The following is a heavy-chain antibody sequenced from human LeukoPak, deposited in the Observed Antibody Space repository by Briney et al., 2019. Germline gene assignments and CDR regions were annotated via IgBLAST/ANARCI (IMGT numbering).Heavy chain of an antibody. CDR1: GFTFSSYG. CDR3: ARGARGLGIYMDV. CDR2: ISGDAGRT. D-gene: IGHD5-12*01. Sequence: GGSLRLSCAASGFTFSSYGMNWVRQARGKGLEWGAGISGDAGRTHYADYVKGRFTIYSDNSKISLYLQMNSLRAEDTAVYYCARGARGLGIYMDVWGKGTTVTISS. V-gene: IGHV3-23*01. J-gene: IGHJ6*03.